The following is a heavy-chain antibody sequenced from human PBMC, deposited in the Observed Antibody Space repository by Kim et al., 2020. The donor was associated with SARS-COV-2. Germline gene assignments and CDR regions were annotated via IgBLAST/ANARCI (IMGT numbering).Heavy chain of an antibody. J-gene: IGHJ3*02. D-gene: IGHD3-10*01. Sequence: DPALNSRVTMSVDTSKNQCSLKLSSVTAADTAVYYCARSMVRSGGAFDIWGQGTMVTVSS. V-gene: IGHV4-4*06. CDR3: ARSMVRSGGAFDI.